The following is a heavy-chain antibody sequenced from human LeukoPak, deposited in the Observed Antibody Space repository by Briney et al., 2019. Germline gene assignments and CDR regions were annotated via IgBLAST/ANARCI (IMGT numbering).Heavy chain of an antibody. CDR3: ARDLVTVTKGFDI. Sequence: SETLSLTCTVSGGSISSYYWSWIRQPAGKGLEWIGRIYTSVSTNYNPSLRSRVTMSVDTSKNEFSLKLTSVTAADTAVYYCARDLVTVTKGFDIWGQGTMVTVSS. V-gene: IGHV4-4*07. D-gene: IGHD4-17*01. CDR1: GGSISSYY. CDR2: IYTSVST. J-gene: IGHJ3*02.